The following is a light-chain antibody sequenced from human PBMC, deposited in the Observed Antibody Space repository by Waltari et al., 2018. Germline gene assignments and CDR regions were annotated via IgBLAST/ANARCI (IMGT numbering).Light chain of an antibody. CDR3: CAYAGSSIYV. CDR1: NSDVGNYNL. Sequence: QSALTQPAAVSGSPGQSITISCAGSNSDVGNYNLVSWYQQHPGEAPNLLIFEPTKRPSGVSDRFSGSRSGNTASLTISELQAEDEAEYSCCAYAGSSIYVFGSGTRVTVL. J-gene: IGLJ1*01. V-gene: IGLV2-23*01. CDR2: EPT.